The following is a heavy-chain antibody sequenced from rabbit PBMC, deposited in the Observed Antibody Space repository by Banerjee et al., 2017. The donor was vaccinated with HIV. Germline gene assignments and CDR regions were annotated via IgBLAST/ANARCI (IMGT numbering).Heavy chain of an antibody. CDR1: GFSLSSSYF. CDR3: ARAGGYSGDYGAYWL. V-gene: IGHV1S45*01. CDR2: IDAGSSGSA. D-gene: IGHD2-1*01. Sequence: QEQLVESGGGLVQPEGSLTLTCTGSGFSLSSSYFMCWVRQTPGKGLEWIACIDAGSSGSAYYASWAKGRFTISKTSSTTVTLQLTSLTAADTANYFCARAGGYSGDYGAYWLWGQGTLVTVS. J-gene: IGHJ3*01.